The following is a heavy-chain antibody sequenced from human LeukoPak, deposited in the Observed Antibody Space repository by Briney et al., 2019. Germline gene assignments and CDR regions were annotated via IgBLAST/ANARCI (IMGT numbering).Heavy chain of an antibody. CDR2: IRHDGTNI. D-gene: IGHD3-22*01. Sequence: GGSLRLSCAATGVTFSSFGMHWVRQSPGKGLEWVALIRHDGTNIYYADSVKGRFTISRDNSKNTLYLQMNSLRAEDTAVYYCARDNYYDSSGDDYWGQGTLVTVSS. CDR1: GVTFSSFG. V-gene: IGHV3-30*02. CDR3: ARDNYYDSSGDDY. J-gene: IGHJ4*02.